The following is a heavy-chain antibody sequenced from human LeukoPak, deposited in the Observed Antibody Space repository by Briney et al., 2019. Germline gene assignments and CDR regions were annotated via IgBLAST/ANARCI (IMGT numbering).Heavy chain of an antibody. CDR3: ARFGYGGKVDY. J-gene: IGHJ4*02. Sequence: GGSLRLSCAASGLTFTSYAMSWVRQAPGKGLEWVSGISAGGENTDYADSVKGRFTISRDNAKNSLFLQMNSLRAEDTALYYCARFGYGGKVDYWGQGTLVTVSS. V-gene: IGHV3-23*01. CDR1: GLTFTSYA. CDR2: ISAGGENT. D-gene: IGHD4-23*01.